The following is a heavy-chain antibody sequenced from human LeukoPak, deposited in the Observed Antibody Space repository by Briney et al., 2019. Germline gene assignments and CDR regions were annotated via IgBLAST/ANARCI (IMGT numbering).Heavy chain of an antibody. V-gene: IGHV5-51*01. CDR2: IYPGDSET. D-gene: IGHD2-21*02. J-gene: IGHJ4*02. CDR1: GYSFTTYW. CDR3: ARRAADCSSLGY. Sequence: GESLKISCKGSGYSFTTYWIGWVRQMPGKGLEWMGIIYPGDSETKYSPSFQGQVTISADKSINTAYLQWSSLRASDTATYYCARRAADCSSLGYWGQRTLVTVSS.